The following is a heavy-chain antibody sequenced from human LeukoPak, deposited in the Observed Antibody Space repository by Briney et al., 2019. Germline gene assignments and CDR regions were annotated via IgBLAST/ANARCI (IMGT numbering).Heavy chain of an antibody. J-gene: IGHJ4*02. D-gene: IGHD4-17*01. CDR1: GGSISSFD. CDR2: INYSGST. V-gene: IGHV4-59*08. Sequence: PSETLSLTCTVSGGSISSFDWSWIRQPPGKGLEWTGNINYSGSTDYNPSLKSRVTISVDTSNNQFSLKLSSVTATDTAVYYCARLPTHWGQGTLVTVSS. CDR3: ARLPTH.